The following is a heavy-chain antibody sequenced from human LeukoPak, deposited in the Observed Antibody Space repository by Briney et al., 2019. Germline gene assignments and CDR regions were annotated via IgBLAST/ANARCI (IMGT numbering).Heavy chain of an antibody. CDR3: AKAKTTETYYYYGMDV. J-gene: IGHJ6*02. Sequence: SGGSLRLSCTASGFTFGDYAMSWFRQAPGKGLEWVSAISGSGGSTYYADSVKGRFTISRDNSKNTLYLQMNSLRAEDTAVYYCAKAKTTETYYYYGMDVWGQGTTVTVSS. V-gene: IGHV3-23*01. CDR1: GFTFGDYA. D-gene: IGHD4-17*01. CDR2: ISGSGGST.